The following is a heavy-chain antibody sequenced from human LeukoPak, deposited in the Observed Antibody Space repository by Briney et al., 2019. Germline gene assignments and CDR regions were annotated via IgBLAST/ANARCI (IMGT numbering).Heavy chain of an antibody. CDR3: ARTRDAGYFDY. V-gene: IGHV4-59*01. J-gene: IGHJ4*02. CDR2: IYYSGST. CDR1: GFSIISYD. Sequence: SETLSLTCTVSGFSIISYDWSWIRQPPGRGLEWVGYIYYSGSTNYNPSLKSRITISVDTSKNQFSLKLSSVTAADTAVYYCARTRDAGYFDYWGQGTLVTVSS.